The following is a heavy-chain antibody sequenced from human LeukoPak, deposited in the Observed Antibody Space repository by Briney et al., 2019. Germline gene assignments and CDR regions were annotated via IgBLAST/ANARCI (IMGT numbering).Heavy chain of an antibody. CDR1: GGSISSGSYY. V-gene: IGHV4-61*02. Sequence: SETLSLTCTVSGGSISSGSYYWSWIRQPAGKGLEWIGRIYTSGSTNYNPSLKSRVTISVDTSKNQFSLKLSSVTAADTAVYYCARRPPLRGPYYWGQGTLVTVSS. CDR2: IYTSGST. CDR3: ARRPPLRGPYY. J-gene: IGHJ4*02.